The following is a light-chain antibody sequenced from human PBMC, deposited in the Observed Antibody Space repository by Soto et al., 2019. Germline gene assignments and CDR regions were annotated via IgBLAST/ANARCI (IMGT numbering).Light chain of an antibody. CDR2: DAS. CDR1: QSISSW. J-gene: IGKJ1*01. CDR3: QQYSSYWT. Sequence: DIQMTQSPSTLSASVGDRVTITCRASQSISSWLAWYQQKPGKAPKLLIYDASSLESGVPSRFSGSGSGTEFTLTISSLQPDDFATYYCQQYSSYWTFGQGTKGDIK. V-gene: IGKV1-5*01.